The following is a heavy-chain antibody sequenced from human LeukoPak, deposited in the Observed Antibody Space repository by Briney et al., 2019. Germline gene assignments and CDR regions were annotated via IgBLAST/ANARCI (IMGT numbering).Heavy chain of an antibody. CDR3: AKVAAAGAGAFDI. V-gene: IGHV3-30*02. CDR2: IRYDGSNK. D-gene: IGHD6-13*01. Sequence: GGSLRLSCAASGFTFSSYGMHWVRQAPGKGLEWVAFIRYDGSNKYYADSVKGRFTISRDNSKNTLYLQMNSLRAEDTAVYYCAKVAAAGAGAFDIWGQGTMVTVSS. J-gene: IGHJ3*02. CDR1: GFTFSSYG.